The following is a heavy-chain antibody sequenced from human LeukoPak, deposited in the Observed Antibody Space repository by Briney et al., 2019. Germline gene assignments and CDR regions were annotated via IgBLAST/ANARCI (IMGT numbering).Heavy chain of an antibody. CDR1: GFTFSDYY. J-gene: IGHJ4*02. CDR3: AKGLGLFSGSYVY. Sequence: GGSLRPSCAVSGFTFSDYYMSWIRQAPGKGLEWVSAITGSGGSTYYADSVKGRFTISRDNSKNTLYLQMNSLRADDTAVYYCAKGLGLFSGSYVYWGQGTLVTVSS. CDR2: ITGSGGST. V-gene: IGHV3-23*01. D-gene: IGHD1-26*01.